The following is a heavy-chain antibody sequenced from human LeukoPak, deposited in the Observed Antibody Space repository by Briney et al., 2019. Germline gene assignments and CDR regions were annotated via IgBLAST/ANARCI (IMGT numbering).Heavy chain of an antibody. CDR3: AREGDCSSTSCYYDY. CDR1: GGSISSYY. J-gene: IGHJ4*02. CDR2: IYYSGST. Sequence: PSETLSLTCTVSGGSISSYYWSWIRQPPGKGLEWIGYIYYSGSTNYNPSLKSRVTISVDTSKNQFSLKLSSVTAADTAVYYCAREGDCSSTSCYYDYWGQGTLVTVSS. D-gene: IGHD2-2*01. V-gene: IGHV4-59*01.